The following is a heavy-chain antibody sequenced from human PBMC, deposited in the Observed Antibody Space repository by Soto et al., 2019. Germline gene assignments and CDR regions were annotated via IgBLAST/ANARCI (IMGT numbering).Heavy chain of an antibody. D-gene: IGHD2-15*01. CDR3: AKGDCSGGSCLCGLDV. V-gene: IGHV3-23*01. CDR1: GFTSTNYA. J-gene: IGHJ6*02. Sequence: EVELLESGGGLVQPGGSLRLTCAASGFTSTNYAISWVRQAPGEGLEWVSGISGSGSGGSTHYADSVKGRFTISRDNSKNTLDLQMNSLRAEDTAVYYCAKGDCSGGSCLCGLDVWGQGITVTVSS. CDR2: ISGSGSGGST.